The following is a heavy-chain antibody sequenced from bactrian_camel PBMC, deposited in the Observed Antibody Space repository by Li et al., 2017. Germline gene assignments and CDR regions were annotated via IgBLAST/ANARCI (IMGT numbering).Heavy chain of an antibody. D-gene: IGHD3*01. CDR2: FGNDGTI. V-gene: IGHV3S53*01. J-gene: IGHJ4*01. CDR3: AAEPIDCPSAPPNMRSYYYNH. CDR1: GYTSNYYC. Sequence: QVQLVESGGGSVQAGQSLRLSCAVSGYTSNYYCMAWFRQGPGKRREGVATFGNDGTIDYEDSVKGRFTITKDNAKNTLYPQMNNLKPEDTATYYCAAEPIDCPSAPPNMRSYYYNHWGQGTQVTVS.